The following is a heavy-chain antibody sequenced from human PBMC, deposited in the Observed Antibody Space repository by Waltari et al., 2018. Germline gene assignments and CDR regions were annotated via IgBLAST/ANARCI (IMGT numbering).Heavy chain of an antibody. CDR2: ISWNGNIT. CDR1: GFTFDDYA. J-gene: IGHJ1*01. CDR3: AKDGDSSGYYNAPPVYLQH. D-gene: IGHD3-22*01. V-gene: IGHV3-43D*04. Sequence: VQLVESGGVVVQPGGSLRLSCAVSGFTFDDYAMYWVRQAPGNGLEWVSLISWNGNITHYADSVKGRFTISRDNTKNSLYLQMNSLRAEDTALYYCAKDGDSSGYYNAPPVYLQHWGQGTLVTVSS.